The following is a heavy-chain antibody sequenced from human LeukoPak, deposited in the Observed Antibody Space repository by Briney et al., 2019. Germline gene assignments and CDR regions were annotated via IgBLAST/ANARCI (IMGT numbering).Heavy chain of an antibody. CDR2: INSGGSAV. V-gene: IGHV3-48*01. Sequence: GGSLRLSCAASGFTLSTYNMLWVRQTPGKGLEWLYYINSGGSAVHYADSVKDRFTFSRDNAKSSVYLQMNSLRVEDTGIYYCARVGARGDWFDYWGQGTRVTVSS. J-gene: IGHJ5*01. CDR1: GFTLSTYN. CDR3: ARVGARGDWFDY. D-gene: IGHD3-16*01.